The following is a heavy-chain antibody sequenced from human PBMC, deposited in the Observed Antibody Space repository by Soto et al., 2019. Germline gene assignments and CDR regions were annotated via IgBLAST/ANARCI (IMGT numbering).Heavy chain of an antibody. CDR3: ANGYCSSISCYGSALYYGMDV. D-gene: IGHD2-2*03. Sequence: GGSLRLSCAASGFTFSSYGMHWVRQAPGKGLEWVAVISYDGSNKYYADSVKGRFTISRDNSKNTLYLQMNSLRAGDTAVYYCANGYCSSISCYGSALYYGMDVRGQGTTVTGSS. CDR2: ISYDGSNK. V-gene: IGHV3-30*18. J-gene: IGHJ6*02. CDR1: GFTFSSYG.